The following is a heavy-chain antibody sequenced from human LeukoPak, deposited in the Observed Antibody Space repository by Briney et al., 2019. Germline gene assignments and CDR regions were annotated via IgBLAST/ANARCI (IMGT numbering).Heavy chain of an antibody. J-gene: IGHJ6*02. CDR1: GYTLTELS. D-gene: IGHD3-3*01. Sequence: GASVKVSCKVSGYTLTELSMHWVRQAPGKGLEWMGGFDPEDGETIYAQKFQGRVTMTEDTSTDTAYMELSSLRSEDTAVYYCATAVLRFLEWERATDYGMDVWGQGTTVTVSS. CDR2: FDPEDGET. V-gene: IGHV1-24*01. CDR3: ATAVLRFLEWERATDYGMDV.